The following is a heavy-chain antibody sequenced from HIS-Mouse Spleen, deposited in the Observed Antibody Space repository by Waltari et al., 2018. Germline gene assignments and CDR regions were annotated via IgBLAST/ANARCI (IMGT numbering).Heavy chain of an antibody. CDR2: IYSGGST. CDR1: GFTVSSNY. J-gene: IGHJ2*01. V-gene: IGHV3-53*02. D-gene: IGHD6-13*01. Sequence: EVQLVETGGGLIQPGGSLRLSCAASGFTVSSNYMSWFRQAPGKGLEWVSVIYSGGSTDYADSVKGRFTISGDNSKNTLYLQMNSLRAEDTAVYYCARDHGDSSSWYWYFDLWGRGTLVTVSS. CDR3: ARDHGDSSSWYWYFDL.